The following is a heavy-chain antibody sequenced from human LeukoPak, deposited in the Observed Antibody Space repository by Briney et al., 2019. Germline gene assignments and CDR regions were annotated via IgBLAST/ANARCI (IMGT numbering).Heavy chain of an antibody. Sequence: PGGSLRLSCAASGFTFSSYAMSWVRQAPGKGLEWVSGISGSGGSTYYADSVKGRFTISRDNSKNTLYLQMNSLRAEDTAVYYCAKDSALLLWFGESFDYWGQGTLVTVSS. V-gene: IGHV3-23*01. D-gene: IGHD3-10*01. CDR2: ISGSGGST. CDR3: AKDSALLLWFGESFDY. J-gene: IGHJ4*02. CDR1: GFTFSSYA.